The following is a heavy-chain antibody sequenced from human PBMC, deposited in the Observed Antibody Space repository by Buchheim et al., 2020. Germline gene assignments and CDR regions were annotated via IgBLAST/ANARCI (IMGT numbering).Heavy chain of an antibody. D-gene: IGHD3-3*01. J-gene: IGHJ4*02. CDR2: IRQDGNDK. Sequence: EVQLVESGGGLVQPGGSLRLSCAGSGFTFSRYWMIWVRQAPGKGPEWVANIRQDGNDKYYVDSVKGRFTISRDNAKNSLVLQMNSLRVEDTAVYSCARDYDFWSGHPQPFDSWGQGTL. CDR3: ARDYDFWSGHPQPFDS. CDR1: GFTFSRYW. V-gene: IGHV3-7*01.